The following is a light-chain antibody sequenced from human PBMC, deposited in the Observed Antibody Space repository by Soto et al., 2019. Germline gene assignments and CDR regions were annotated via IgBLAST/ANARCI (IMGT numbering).Light chain of an antibody. Sequence: QSALTQPASVSGSPGQSITISCTGTSSDVGGYNYVSWYQQHPGKAPKLIIYEVSNRPSGVSNRCSGSKSGNTASLTISGLQAEDEADYSCNSYTSKSTGVFGTGTKVTVL. CDR3: NSYTSKSTGV. CDR1: SSDVGGYNY. CDR2: EVS. J-gene: IGLJ1*01. V-gene: IGLV2-14*01.